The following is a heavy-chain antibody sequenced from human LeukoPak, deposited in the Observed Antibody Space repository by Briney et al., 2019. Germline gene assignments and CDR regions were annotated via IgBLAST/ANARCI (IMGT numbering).Heavy chain of an antibody. Sequence: PSETLSLTCAVSDGSISTVSWSWIRQPPRKGLQWIGYIDQRGRTYYNPSLKSRVTMSLDRSKSQFSLNLNSVTAADTAVYFCARGGYSWYDDWGQGILVTVSS. CDR2: IDQRGRT. J-gene: IGHJ5*02. CDR3: ARGGYSWYDD. V-gene: IGHV4-30-2*01. CDR1: DGSISTVS.